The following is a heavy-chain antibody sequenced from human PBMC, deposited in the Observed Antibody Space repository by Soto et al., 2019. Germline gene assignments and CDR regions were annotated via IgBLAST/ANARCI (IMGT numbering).Heavy chain of an antibody. CDR2: IKQDGSEK. D-gene: IGHD6-13*01. Sequence: GGSLRLSCAASGFTFSSYWMSWVRQAPGKGLEWVANIKQDGSEKYYVDSVKGRFTISRDNAKNSRYLQMNSLRAEDTAVYYCARRVRQQLVQWSLKYYYYYYMDVWGKGTTVTVSS. J-gene: IGHJ6*03. CDR3: ARRVRQQLVQWSLKYYYYYYMDV. CDR1: GFTFSSYW. V-gene: IGHV3-7*01.